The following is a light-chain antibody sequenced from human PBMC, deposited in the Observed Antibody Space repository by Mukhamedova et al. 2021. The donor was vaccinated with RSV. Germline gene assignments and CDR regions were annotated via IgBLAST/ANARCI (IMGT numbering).Light chain of an antibody. Sequence: WYQRRVHGGAPKLLIYTASTLQSGVPSRFSGSGSGTDFTLTITSLQAEDFATYYCQQSYSTPLTFGGGTTVDIK. CDR2: TAS. J-gene: IGKJ4*01. CDR3: QQSYSTPLT. V-gene: IGKV1-39*01.